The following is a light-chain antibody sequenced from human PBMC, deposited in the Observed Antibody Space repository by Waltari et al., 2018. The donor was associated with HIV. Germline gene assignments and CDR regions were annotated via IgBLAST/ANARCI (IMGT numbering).Light chain of an antibody. Sequence: SALTQPAAVSGSPGQSITISCTGTSSTVGGYDYVSWYQHYPGRAPKLMIYDVSHRPSGVANRFSASKSGNTASLTISGLQAADEADYYCASYTSSSTVVFGGGTKLTVL. CDR3: ASYTSSSTVV. V-gene: IGLV2-14*03. J-gene: IGLJ2*01. CDR2: DVS. CDR1: SSTVGGYDY.